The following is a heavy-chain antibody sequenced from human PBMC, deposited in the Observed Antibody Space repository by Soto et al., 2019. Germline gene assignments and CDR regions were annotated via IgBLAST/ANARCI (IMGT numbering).Heavy chain of an antibody. J-gene: IGHJ4*02. D-gene: IGHD6-13*01. V-gene: IGHV1-18*01. CDR1: GYTFTSYG. Sequence: ASVKVSCKASGYTFTSYGISWVRQAPGQGLEWMGWISAYNGNTNYAQKLQGRVTMTADTSTSTAYMELRSLRSDDTAVYSCARVVSQQLVRVGFDYWGQGTLVTVSS. CDR2: ISAYNGNT. CDR3: ARVVSQQLVRVGFDY.